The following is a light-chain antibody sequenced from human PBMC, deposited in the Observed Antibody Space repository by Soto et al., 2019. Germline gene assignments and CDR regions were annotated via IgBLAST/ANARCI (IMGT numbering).Light chain of an antibody. CDR2: WAS. CDR3: QQYLGTPGT. J-gene: IGKJ3*01. Sequence: DIVMTQSPDSLAVSLGERATINCKSSQSVFYSSNNLNYLAWYQQKPGQPPKLLISWASTRRSGVPDRFSGSGSGTDFTLTISSLQAEDVAVYYCQQYLGTPGTFGPGTKVDIK. CDR1: QSVFYSSNNLNY. V-gene: IGKV4-1*01.